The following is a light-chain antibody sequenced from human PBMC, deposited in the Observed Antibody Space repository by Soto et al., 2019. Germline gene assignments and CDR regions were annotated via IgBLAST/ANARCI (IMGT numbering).Light chain of an antibody. Sequence: SYELTQPPSVSVSPGQTASITCSGDKLGDKYASWYQQKPGQSPVLVIYQDSKRPSGIPERFSGSNFGNTATLTISGTQAMDEADYYCQAWASSTALYVFGTGTKLTVL. J-gene: IGLJ1*01. V-gene: IGLV3-1*01. CDR3: QAWASSTALYV. CDR2: QDS. CDR1: KLGDKY.